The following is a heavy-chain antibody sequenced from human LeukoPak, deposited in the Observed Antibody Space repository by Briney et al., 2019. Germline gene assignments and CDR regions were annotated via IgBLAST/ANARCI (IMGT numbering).Heavy chain of an antibody. CDR3: ARGSTYPDAFDI. CDR2: INHSGST. J-gene: IGHJ3*02. V-gene: IGHV4-34*01. Sequence: PSETLSLTCAVYGGSFSGYYWSWIRHPPGKGLEWIGEINHSGSTNYNPSLKSRVTISVDTSKNQFSLKLSSVTAADTAVYYCARGSTYPDAFDIWGQGTMVTVSS. CDR1: GGSFSGYY.